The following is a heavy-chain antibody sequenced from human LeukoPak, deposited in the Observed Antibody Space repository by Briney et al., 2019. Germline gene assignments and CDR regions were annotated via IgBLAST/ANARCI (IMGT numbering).Heavy chain of an antibody. CDR3: ARDNGDYWFDY. Sequence: ASVKVSCKASGYTFTGYYMHWVRQAPGQGLEWMGWINPNSGGTYYAQKFQGRVTMTRDTSISTAYMELTRLRSDDTAVYYCARDNGDYWFDYWGQGTLVTVSS. D-gene: IGHD4-17*01. J-gene: IGHJ4*02. CDR2: INPNSGGT. V-gene: IGHV1-2*02. CDR1: GYTFTGYY.